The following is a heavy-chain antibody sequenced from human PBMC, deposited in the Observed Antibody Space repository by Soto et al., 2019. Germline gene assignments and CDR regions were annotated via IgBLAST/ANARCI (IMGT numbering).Heavy chain of an antibody. V-gene: IGHV3-23*01. J-gene: IGHJ4*02. CDR3: AKGTFITLYYFDY. Sequence: EVQLLESGGGLVQPGGSLRLSCVASGFIFSNYAMSWVRQAPGKGLEWVSSISGSGVSTYYADSVKGRFTISRDNSKNTLYLQMNSLRADDTAVYYCAKGTFITLYYFDYWGQGTLVTVSS. CDR1: GFIFSNYA. D-gene: IGHD3-22*01. CDR2: ISGSGVST.